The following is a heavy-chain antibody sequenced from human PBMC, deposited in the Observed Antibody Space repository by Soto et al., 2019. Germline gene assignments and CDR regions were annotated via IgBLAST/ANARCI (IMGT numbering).Heavy chain of an antibody. J-gene: IGHJ6*02. CDR2: IWYDGSNK. CDR1: GFTFSSYG. V-gene: IGHV3-33*01. D-gene: IGHD5-12*01. Sequence: QVQLVESGGGVVQPGRSLRLSCAASGFTFSSYGMHWVRQAPGKGLEWVAVIWYDGSNKYYADSVKGRFTISRDNSKTTLYLQMNSLRAEDTAVYYCARSQVATTNYYYYGMDVWGQGTTVTVSS. CDR3: ARSQVATTNYYYYGMDV.